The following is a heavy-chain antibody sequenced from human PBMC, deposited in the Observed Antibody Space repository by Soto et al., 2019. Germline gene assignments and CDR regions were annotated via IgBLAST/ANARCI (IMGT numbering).Heavy chain of an antibody. J-gene: IGHJ6*02. V-gene: IGHV1-18*01. Sequence: ASVKVSCKASGFTFSNYGLNWVRQAPGQGLEWMGWVSANNGHTNYAQNLQGRVSMTTDTSTSTAYMELRGLTFDDTAVYYCARDIARVTEKHLFYYYAMDVWGQGTTVTVSS. D-gene: IGHD2-21*01. CDR2: VSANNGHT. CDR3: ARDIARVTEKHLFYYYAMDV. CDR1: GFTFSNYG.